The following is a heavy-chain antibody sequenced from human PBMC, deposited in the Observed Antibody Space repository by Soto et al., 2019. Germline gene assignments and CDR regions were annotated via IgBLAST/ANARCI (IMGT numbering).Heavy chain of an antibody. Sequence: SVKVSCKASGGTFSSYAISWVRQAPGQGLEWMGGIIPIFGTANYAQKFQGRVTITADESTSTAYMELSSLRSEDTAVYYCARAVYYYDSSADHYYYYGMDVWGQGTTVTVSS. CDR1: GGTFSSYA. CDR3: ARAVYYYDSSADHYYYYGMDV. J-gene: IGHJ6*02. D-gene: IGHD3-22*01. V-gene: IGHV1-69*13. CDR2: IIPIFGTA.